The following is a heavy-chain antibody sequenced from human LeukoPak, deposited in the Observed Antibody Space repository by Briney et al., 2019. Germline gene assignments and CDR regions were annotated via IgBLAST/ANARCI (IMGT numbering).Heavy chain of an antibody. D-gene: IGHD3-22*01. J-gene: IGHJ4*02. CDR3: ANVYDSSGYYPF. CDR2: ISYSGNT. Sequence: PSETLSLTCTVSGGSIISSDYHWGWVRQPPGKGLEWIGTISYSGNTDYNPSLRSRVTISVDTSKNQFSLKLSSVTAADTAVYYCANVYDSSGYYPFWGQGTLVTVSS. V-gene: IGHV4-39*07. CDR1: GGSIISSDYH.